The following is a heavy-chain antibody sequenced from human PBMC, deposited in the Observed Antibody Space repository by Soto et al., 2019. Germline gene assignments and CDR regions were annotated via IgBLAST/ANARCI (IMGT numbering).Heavy chain of an antibody. CDR1: GFTFSSYA. CDR3: ARDGEGDDSSGYIDY. CDR2: ISYDGSNK. Sequence: QVQLVESGGGVVQPGRSLRLSCAASGFTFSSYAMHWVRQAPGKGLEWVAVISYDGSNKYYADSVKGRFTISRDNSKNTLYLQMNSLRAEDTAVYYCARDGEGDDSSGYIDYWGQGTLVTVSS. D-gene: IGHD3-22*01. J-gene: IGHJ4*02. V-gene: IGHV3-30-3*01.